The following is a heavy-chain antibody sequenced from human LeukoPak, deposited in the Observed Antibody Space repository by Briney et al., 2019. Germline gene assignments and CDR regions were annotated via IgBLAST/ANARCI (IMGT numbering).Heavy chain of an antibody. Sequence: PSETLSLTCAVYGGSFSGYYWSWIRQPPGKGLEWIGEINHSGSTNYNPSLKSRVTISVDMSKNQFSLKLSSVTAADTAVYYCARADYYGSGSYYPSFDYWGQGTLVTVSS. CDR3: ARADYYGSGSYYPSFDY. D-gene: IGHD3-10*01. V-gene: IGHV4-34*01. J-gene: IGHJ4*02. CDR1: GGSFSGYY. CDR2: INHSGST.